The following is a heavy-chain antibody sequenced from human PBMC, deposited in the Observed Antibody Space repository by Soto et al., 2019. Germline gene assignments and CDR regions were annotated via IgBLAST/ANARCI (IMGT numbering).Heavy chain of an antibody. Sequence: SETLSLTCTVSGGSISSYYWSWIRQPPGKGLEWIGYIYYSGSTNYNPSLKSRVTISVDTSKNQFSLKLSSVTAADTAVYYCARDASRIAVAGDWFDPWGQGTLVTVSS. D-gene: IGHD6-19*01. CDR2: IYYSGST. CDR3: ARDASRIAVAGDWFDP. CDR1: GGSISSYY. V-gene: IGHV4-59*01. J-gene: IGHJ5*02.